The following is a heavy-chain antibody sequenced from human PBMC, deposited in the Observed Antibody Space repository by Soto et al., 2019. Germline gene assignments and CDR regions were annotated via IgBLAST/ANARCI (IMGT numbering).Heavy chain of an antibody. Sequence: PGGSLRLSCATSEFTFSNYAMNWVRQAPGKGLEYVSGISSNGVSTYYANSVKGRFTISRDNSKNTLYLQMGSLRIEDMAMYYCARSATTTSAFEYWGQGTLVTVSS. V-gene: IGHV3-64*01. D-gene: IGHD1-1*01. CDR3: ARSATTTSAFEY. J-gene: IGHJ4*02. CDR1: EFTFSNYA. CDR2: ISSNGVST.